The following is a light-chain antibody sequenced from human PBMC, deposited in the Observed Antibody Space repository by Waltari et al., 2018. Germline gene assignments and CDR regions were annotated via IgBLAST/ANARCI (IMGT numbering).Light chain of an antibody. CDR2: NHN. CDR3: AAWDSRLNGVV. J-gene: IGLJ2*01. CDR1: SSNIGRDI. Sequence: QSVLTQSPSASGTSGQRVTISCSGSSSNIGRDIVNWYRHLPGTAPELLIYNHNQRPSGVPDRFSGSKSGTSASLAISGLQSEDEADYYCAAWDSRLNGVVFGGGTKLTVL. V-gene: IGLV1-44*01.